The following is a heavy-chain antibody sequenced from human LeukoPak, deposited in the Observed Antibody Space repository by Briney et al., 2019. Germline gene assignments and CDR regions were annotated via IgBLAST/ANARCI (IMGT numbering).Heavy chain of an antibody. Sequence: PSETLSLTCTVSGYSISSGYYWGWIRQPPGKGLEWIGSIYHSGSTYYNPSLKSRVTMSVDTSKNQFSLKLSSVTAADTAVYYCARSGSYRLFDYWGQGTLVTVSS. V-gene: IGHV4-38-2*02. CDR1: GYSISSGYY. CDR2: IYHSGST. D-gene: IGHD1-26*01. CDR3: ARSGSYRLFDY. J-gene: IGHJ4*02.